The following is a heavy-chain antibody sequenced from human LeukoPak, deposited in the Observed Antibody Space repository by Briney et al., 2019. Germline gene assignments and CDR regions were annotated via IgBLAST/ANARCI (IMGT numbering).Heavy chain of an antibody. CDR2: FYYIGST. CDR1: GGSISGYY. Sequence: PSETLSLTCTVSGGSISGYYWSWIRQPPGKGLEWIGYFYYIGSTNYNPSLRSRVTISVDTSKNQFSLKLNSVTAADTAVYFCARHQSGRPWFDPWGQGTLVSVSS. D-gene: IGHD3-10*01. J-gene: IGHJ5*02. V-gene: IGHV4-59*08. CDR3: ARHQSGRPWFDP.